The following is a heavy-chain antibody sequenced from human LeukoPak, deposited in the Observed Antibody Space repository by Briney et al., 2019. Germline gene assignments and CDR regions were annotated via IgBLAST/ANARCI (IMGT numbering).Heavy chain of an antibody. CDR2: INPNSGGT. J-gene: IGHJ6*03. V-gene: IGHV1-2*02. CDR1: GCTFTGYY. Sequence: ASVKVSCKASGCTFTGYYMHWVRQAPGQGLEWMGWINPNSGGTNYAQKFQGRVTMTRDTSISTAYMELSRLRSDDTAVYYCARGSGGGSYYGYYYYYIDVWGKGTTVTVSS. CDR3: ARGSGGGSYYGYYYYYIDV. D-gene: IGHD1-26*01.